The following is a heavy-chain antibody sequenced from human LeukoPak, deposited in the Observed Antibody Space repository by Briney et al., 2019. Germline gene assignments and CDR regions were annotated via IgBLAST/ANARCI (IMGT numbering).Heavy chain of an antibody. V-gene: IGHV4-59*01. CDR1: GGSISSYY. CDR2: IYYSGST. Sequence: SETLSLTCTVSGGSISSYYWSWIRQPPGKGLEWIGYIYYSGSTNYNPSLKSRVTISVDTSKNQFSLKLSSVTAADTAVYYCARYDPYYDGSTYYFDYWGQGTLVTVSS. D-gene: IGHD3-22*01. J-gene: IGHJ4*02. CDR3: ARYDPYYDGSTYYFDY.